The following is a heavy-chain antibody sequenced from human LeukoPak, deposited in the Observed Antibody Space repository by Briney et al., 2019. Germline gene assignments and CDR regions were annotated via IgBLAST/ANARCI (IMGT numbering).Heavy chain of an antibody. CDR1: GGTFNSFA. D-gene: IGHD2-2*01. V-gene: IGHV1-69*13. CDR3: ARGTDIVVEPAAWEDAFDI. J-gene: IGHJ3*02. CDR2: IIPIYPTT. Sequence: ASVKVSCKASGGTFNSFALSWVRQAPGQGLEWMGGIIPIYPTTDYAQKFQGRVTISADESTGTVSIELSNLRSEDTAVYYCARGTDIVVEPAAWEDAFDIWGQGTMVTVSS.